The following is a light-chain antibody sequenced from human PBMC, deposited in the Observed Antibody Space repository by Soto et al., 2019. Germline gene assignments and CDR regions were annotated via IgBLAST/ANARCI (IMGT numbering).Light chain of an antibody. V-gene: IGLV1-44*01. CDR1: SSNIGSNT. CDR3: AAWDDSLNCPV. Sequence: QSVLTQPPSASGTPGQRVTISCSGSSSNIGSNTVNWYQQLPGTAPKLLIYSNNQRPSGVPDRFSGSKSGTSASLAISGLQSEHEADYYCAAWDDSLNCPVFGGGTQLTVL. CDR2: SNN. J-gene: IGLJ7*01.